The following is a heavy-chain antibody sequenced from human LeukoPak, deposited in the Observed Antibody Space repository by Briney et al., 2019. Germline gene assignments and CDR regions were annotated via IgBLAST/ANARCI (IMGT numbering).Heavy chain of an antibody. V-gene: IGHV1-18*01. J-gene: IGHJ4*02. CDR3: ARAGATLTSHFDY. CDR2: ISGDSGQT. Sequence: ASVKVSCKPSGYTFSDFGITWVRQASGQGLEWMGWISGDSGQTNYAQKVQGRVTMTTDTSTSTAYMELRSLTSDDTAVYYCARAGATLTSHFDYWGQGTLVTVSS. CDR1: GYTFSDFG. D-gene: IGHD4-17*01.